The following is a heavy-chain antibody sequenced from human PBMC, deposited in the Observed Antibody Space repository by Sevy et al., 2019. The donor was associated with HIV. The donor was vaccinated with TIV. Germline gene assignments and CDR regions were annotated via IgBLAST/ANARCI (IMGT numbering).Heavy chain of an antibody. Sequence: GGSLRLSCAASGFTFSSYGMHWVRQAPGKGLEWVAFIRYDGSNKYYADSVKGRFTISRDNSKNTLYLQMNSLRAEDTAVYYCAKVPAGGTTLYYYYYMDVWGKGTTFSVSS. CDR2: IRYDGSNK. J-gene: IGHJ6*03. V-gene: IGHV3-30*02. D-gene: IGHD1-7*01. CDR1: GFTFSSYG. CDR3: AKVPAGGTTLYYYYYMDV.